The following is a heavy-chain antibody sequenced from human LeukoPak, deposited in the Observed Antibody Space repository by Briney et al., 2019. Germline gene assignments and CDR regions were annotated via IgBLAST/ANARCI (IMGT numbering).Heavy chain of an antibody. J-gene: IGHJ4*02. CDR1: GFTFSSHW. V-gene: IGHV3-74*01. CDR2: IENDGSTT. D-gene: IGHD3-22*01. CDR3: TRGYSYDSSGRRIFDY. Sequence: GGSLRLSCAASGFTFSSHWMHWVRQGPGKGLVWVSRIENDGSTTSYAESVKGRFTISRDNAKNTLYLQMNSLRAEDTAVYYCTRGYSYDSSGRRIFDYWGQGTLVTVSS.